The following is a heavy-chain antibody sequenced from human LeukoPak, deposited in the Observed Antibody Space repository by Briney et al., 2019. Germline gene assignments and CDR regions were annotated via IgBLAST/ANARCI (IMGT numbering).Heavy chain of an antibody. V-gene: IGHV4-34*01. CDR2: INHSGST. Sequence: SETLSLTCAVYGGSFSGYYWSWIRQPPGKGLEWIGEINHSGSTNYNPSLKSRVTISVDTSKNQFSLKLNSVTAADTAIYYCATKSWRVQWLDWGQGTLVTVAS. J-gene: IGHJ4*02. D-gene: IGHD6-19*01. CDR1: GGSFSGYY. CDR3: ATKSWRVQWLD.